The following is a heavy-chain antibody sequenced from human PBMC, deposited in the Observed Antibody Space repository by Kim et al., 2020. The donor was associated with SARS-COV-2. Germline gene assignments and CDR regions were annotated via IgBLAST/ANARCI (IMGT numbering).Heavy chain of an antibody. Sequence: ASVKVSCKASGYTFTTYGMNWVRQAPGQGLEWMGWINTNTGNPTYAQDFTGRFVFSLDTSVSTAYLQISSLKAEDTAVYYCARDSHVLRYFDAFDIWGQGTMVTVSS. V-gene: IGHV7-4-1*02. CDR3: ARDSHVLRYFDAFDI. CDR1: GYTFTTYG. D-gene: IGHD3-9*01. J-gene: IGHJ3*02. CDR2: INTNTGNP.